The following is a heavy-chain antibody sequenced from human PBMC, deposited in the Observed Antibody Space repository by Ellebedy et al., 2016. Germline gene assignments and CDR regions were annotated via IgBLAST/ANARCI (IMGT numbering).Heavy chain of an antibody. CDR3: AKAQTSRLRAGLDY. V-gene: IGHV3-23*01. D-gene: IGHD2-21*01. J-gene: IGHJ4*02. CDR1: GFTFSSYA. CDR2: ISGSGGST. Sequence: GGSLRLXXAASGFTFSSYAMSWVRQAPGKGLEWVSGISGSGGSTYYADSVKGRFTISRDNSMNTLYLQMNSLRAEDTAVYYCAKAQTSRLRAGLDYWGQGTLVTVSS.